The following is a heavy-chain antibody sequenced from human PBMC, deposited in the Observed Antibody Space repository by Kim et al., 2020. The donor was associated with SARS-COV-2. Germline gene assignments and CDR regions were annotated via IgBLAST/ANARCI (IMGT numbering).Heavy chain of an antibody. J-gene: IGHJ4*02. CDR3: AKDYGGNSSL. V-gene: IGHV3-30-3*01. Sequence: GGSLRLSCAASGFTFSSYAMHWVRQAPGKGLEWVAVISYDGSNKYYADSVKGRFTISRDNSKNTLYLQMNSLRAEDTAVYYCAKDYGGNSSLWGQGTLVTVSS. CDR2: ISYDGSNK. D-gene: IGHD4-17*01. CDR1: GFTFSSYA.